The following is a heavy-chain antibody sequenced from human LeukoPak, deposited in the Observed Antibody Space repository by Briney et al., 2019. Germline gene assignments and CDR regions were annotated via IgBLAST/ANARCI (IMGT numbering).Heavy chain of an antibody. Sequence: PSETLSLTCTVSGGPISSNSYYWGWIRQPPGKGLEWIGTIYYSGSTYYNPSLKSRVTISVDTSKNQFPLKLNSVTAADTAVYYCARHLAGHFGGFYFDYWGQGTLVTVSS. V-gene: IGHV4-39*06. J-gene: IGHJ4*02. CDR3: ARHLAGHFGGFYFDY. CDR1: GGPISSNSYY. D-gene: IGHD2-21*01. CDR2: IYYSGST.